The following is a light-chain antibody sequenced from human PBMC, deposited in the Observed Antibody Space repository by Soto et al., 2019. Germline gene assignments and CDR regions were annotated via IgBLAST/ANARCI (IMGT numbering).Light chain of an antibody. CDR1: QSVLYSSNNKNY. CDR3: QQYESTPPT. V-gene: IGKV4-1*01. Sequence: DIVMTQSPDSLAVSLGERATINCKSSQSVLYSSNNKNYLAWYQQRPGQPPKLLIYWASTRESGVPDRFSGSGSAKDFTLTITSLQAVDVAVYYCQQYESTPPTFGQGTKLEIK. J-gene: IGKJ2*01. CDR2: WAS.